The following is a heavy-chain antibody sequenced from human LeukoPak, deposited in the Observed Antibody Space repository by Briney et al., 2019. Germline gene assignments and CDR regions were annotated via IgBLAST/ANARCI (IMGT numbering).Heavy chain of an antibody. D-gene: IGHD1-1*01. V-gene: IGHV4-30-4*01. CDR1: GGSVSSGDYY. J-gene: IGHJ6*04. CDR2: IYYSGST. CDR3: ARDRYKNYYGMDA. Sequence: SETLSLTCTVSGGSVSSGDYYWSWIRQPPGKGLEWIGSIYYSGSTYYNPSLKSRVTISVDTSKNQFSLNLRSVTAADTAVYYCARDRYKNYYGMDAWGKGTTVTVSS.